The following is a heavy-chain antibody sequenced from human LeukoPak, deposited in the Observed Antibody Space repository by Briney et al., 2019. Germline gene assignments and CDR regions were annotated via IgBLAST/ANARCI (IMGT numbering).Heavy chain of an antibody. CDR2: ISGSGGST. J-gene: IGHJ6*02. D-gene: IGHD6-13*01. CDR1: GFTFSSYA. V-gene: IGHV3-23*01. Sequence: PGGSLRLSCAASGFTFSSYAMSWVRQAPGKGLEWVSAISGSGGSTYYADSVQGRFTISRDNSKNTLYLQMNSLRAEDTAVYYCAKVGTAAATNRYYYYYGMDVWGQGTTVTVSS. CDR3: AKVGTAAATNRYYYYYGMDV.